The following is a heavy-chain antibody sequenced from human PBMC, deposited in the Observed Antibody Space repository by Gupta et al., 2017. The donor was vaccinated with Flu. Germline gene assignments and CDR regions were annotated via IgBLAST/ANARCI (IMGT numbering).Heavy chain of an antibody. CDR1: VYTLTSYG. V-gene: IGHV1-18*01. D-gene: IGHD2-15*01. Sequence: QFQLGQSGPEGKKLGPSGTCSCRPPVYTLTSYGISWVRQAPGQGLEWMGWISAYNGNTNYAQKLQGRVTMTTDTSTSTAYMELRSLRSDDTAVYYCARVIDDAFDIWGQGTMVTVSS. CDR3: ARVIDDAFDI. J-gene: IGHJ3*02. CDR2: ISAYNGNT.